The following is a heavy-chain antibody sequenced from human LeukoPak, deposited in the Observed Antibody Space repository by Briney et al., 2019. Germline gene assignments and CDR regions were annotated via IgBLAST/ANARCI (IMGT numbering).Heavy chain of an antibody. CDR2: IIPILGIA. Sequence: GASVKVSCKASGGTFSSYAISWVRQAPGQGLEWMGRIIPILGIANYAQKFQGRVTITADKSTSTAYMELRSLRSEDTAVYYCARDSSVAGSGGSDYWGQGTLVTVSS. CDR3: ARDSSVAGSGGSDY. V-gene: IGHV1-69*04. D-gene: IGHD6-19*01. CDR1: GGTFSSYA. J-gene: IGHJ4*02.